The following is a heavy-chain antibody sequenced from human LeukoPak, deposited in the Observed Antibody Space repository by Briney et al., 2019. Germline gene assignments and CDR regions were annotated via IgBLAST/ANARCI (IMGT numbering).Heavy chain of an antibody. D-gene: IGHD3-16*01. Sequence: GESLKISCQVSGYSLFSYWIAWLRQMPGKGLEWMGIIYPGDSDSTYSPSFQGQVTLSVDKSINTAYLQWSSLKASDTAMYYRARPRYASGRDALDLWGQGTMVTVSS. CDR2: IYPGDSDS. V-gene: IGHV5-51*01. CDR1: GYSLFSYW. CDR3: ARPRYASGRDALDL. J-gene: IGHJ3*01.